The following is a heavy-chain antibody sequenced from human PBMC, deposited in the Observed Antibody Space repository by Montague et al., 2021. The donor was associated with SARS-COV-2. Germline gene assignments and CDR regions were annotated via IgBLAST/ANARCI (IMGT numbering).Heavy chain of an antibody. Sequence: SETLSLTCTVSGGSISSTSYCWGWTRQPPGKGLEWIGSISYSGSTYYKSSLKSRVTISVDTSKNQFSLRLSSVTAADTAVYYCARHITGSGNAFDIWGQGTMVTVSS. V-gene: IGHV4-39*01. D-gene: IGHD3-10*01. J-gene: IGHJ3*02. CDR3: ARHITGSGNAFDI. CDR1: GGSISSTSYC. CDR2: ISYSGST.